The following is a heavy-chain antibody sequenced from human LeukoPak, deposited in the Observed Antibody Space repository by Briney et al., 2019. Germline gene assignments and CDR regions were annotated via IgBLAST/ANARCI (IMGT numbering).Heavy chain of an antibody. CDR1: GGSFSGYY. V-gene: IGHV4-34*01. D-gene: IGHD6-19*01. J-gene: IGHJ4*02. Sequence: SETLSLTCAVYGGSFSGYYWSWIRQPPGRGLEWIGEINHSGSTNYNPSLKSRVTISVDTSKNQFSLKLSSVTAADTAVYYCARERRYSTGWSWGPTDYYFDYWGQGTLVTVSS. CDR2: INHSGST. CDR3: ARERRYSTGWSWGPTDYYFDY.